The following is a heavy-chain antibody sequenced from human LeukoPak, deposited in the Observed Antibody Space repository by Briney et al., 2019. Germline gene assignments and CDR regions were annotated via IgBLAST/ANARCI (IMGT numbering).Heavy chain of an antibody. CDR1: GGSISSYY. CDR3: ARSRGRGSGYETPHTYYFDY. D-gene: IGHD5-12*01. J-gene: IGHJ4*02. V-gene: IGHV4-59*01. CDR2: TYYSGST. Sequence: PSKTLSLTCTVSGGSISSYYWSWIRQPPGKGLECVVYTYYSGSTNYNPSLKCRVAISVDTSKNQFSLKLSSVTAADTAVYYCARSRGRGSGYETPHTYYFDYWGQGTLVTVSS.